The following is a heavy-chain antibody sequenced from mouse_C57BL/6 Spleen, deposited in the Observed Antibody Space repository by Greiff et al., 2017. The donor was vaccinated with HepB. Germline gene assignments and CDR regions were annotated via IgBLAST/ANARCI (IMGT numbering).Heavy chain of an antibody. CDR2: ISYDGSN. CDR3: ARDQGPFDY. J-gene: IGHJ2*01. D-gene: IGHD3-2*02. V-gene: IGHV3-6*01. Sequence: EVQLVESGPGLVKPSQSLSLTCSVTGYSITSGYYWNWIRQFPGNKLEWMGYISYDGSNNYNPSLKNRISITRDTSKNQFFLKLNSVTTEDTATYYCARDQGPFDYWGQGTTLTVSS. CDR1: GYSITSGYY.